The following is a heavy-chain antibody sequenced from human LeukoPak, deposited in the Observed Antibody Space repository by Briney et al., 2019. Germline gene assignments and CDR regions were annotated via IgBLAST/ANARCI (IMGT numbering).Heavy chain of an antibody. Sequence: SETLSLTCTVSGGSMSSYYWSWIRQSPGKGLEWIGYIYYSGSTNYNPSLKSRVTISVDTSKNQFSLKLSSVTAADTAVYYCARGTYYSDSSGYSYYSYYYMDVWGKGTTVTISS. V-gene: IGHV4-59*01. CDR1: GGSMSSYY. CDR3: ARGTYYSDSSGYSYYSYYYMDV. J-gene: IGHJ6*03. CDR2: IYYSGST. D-gene: IGHD3-22*01.